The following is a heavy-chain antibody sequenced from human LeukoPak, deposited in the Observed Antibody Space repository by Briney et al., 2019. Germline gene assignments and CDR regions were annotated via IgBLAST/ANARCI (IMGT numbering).Heavy chain of an antibody. CDR2: MQSGGST. CDR1: GITASSKY. V-gene: IGHV3-53*01. Sequence: QPGGSLRLSCAASGITASSKYMSWVRQAPGKGLEWVSVMQSGGSTYYADSVKGRFTISRDNSKNTLYLQMNSLRVEDTAVYYCARDGGAGWYFDLWGRGTLVTVSS. J-gene: IGHJ2*01. CDR3: ARDGGAGWYFDL. D-gene: IGHD3-16*01.